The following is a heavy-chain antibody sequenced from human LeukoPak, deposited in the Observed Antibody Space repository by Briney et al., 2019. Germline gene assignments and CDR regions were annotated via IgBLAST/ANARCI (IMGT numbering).Heavy chain of an antibody. V-gene: IGHV3-23*01. Sequence: GGSLRLSCAASGFTFSSYAMSWVRQAPGKGLEWVSAISGSGGSTYYADPVKGRFTISRDNAKNSLYLQMNSLRAEDTAVYYCARAQYYDFWSGYDYWGQGTLVTVSS. J-gene: IGHJ4*02. D-gene: IGHD3-3*01. CDR1: GFTFSSYA. CDR3: ARAQYYDFWSGYDY. CDR2: ISGSGGST.